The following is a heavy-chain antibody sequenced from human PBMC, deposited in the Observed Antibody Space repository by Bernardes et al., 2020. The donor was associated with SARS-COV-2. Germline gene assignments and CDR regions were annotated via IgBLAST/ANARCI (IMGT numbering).Heavy chain of an antibody. D-gene: IGHD3-22*01. V-gene: IGHV4-59*01. CDR2: IYYSGST. J-gene: IGHJ4*02. Sequence: ETLSLTCTVSGGSISSYYWSWIRQPPGKGLEWIGYIYYSGSTNYNPSLKSRVTISVDTSKNQFSLKLSSVTAADTAVYYCAREKPFYDSSGYYYYFDYWGQGTLVTVSS. CDR3: AREKPFYDSSGYYYYFDY. CDR1: GGSISSYY.